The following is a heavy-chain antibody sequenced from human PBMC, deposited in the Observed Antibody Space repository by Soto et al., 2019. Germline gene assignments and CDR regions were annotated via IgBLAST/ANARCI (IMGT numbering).Heavy chain of an antibody. V-gene: IGHV3-48*03. CDR1: GFTFIRYE. J-gene: IGHJ3*02. Sequence: GGSLRLSCAASGFTFIRYEMNWVRQAPGKGLEWVSYISSSGSTIYYADSVKGRFTISRDNAKNSLYLQMNSLRAEDTAVYYCARPGYSYGDDAFDIWGQGTMVTVS. CDR2: ISSSGSTI. D-gene: IGHD5-18*01. CDR3: ARPGYSYGDDAFDI.